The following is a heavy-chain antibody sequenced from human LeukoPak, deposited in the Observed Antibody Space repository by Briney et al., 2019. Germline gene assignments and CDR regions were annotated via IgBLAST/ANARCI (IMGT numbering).Heavy chain of an antibody. D-gene: IGHD6-13*01. CDR1: GFNFSSYA. CDR2: ISGSGDST. J-gene: IGHJ4*02. Sequence: PGGSLRLSCAASGFNFSSYAMSWVRQAPGKGLEWVSAISGSGDSTYYADSVKGRFTISRDNSKNTAYLQMNSLRAEDKALYYCAKDVIGSSWYLTDYWGQGTLVTVSS. CDR3: AKDVIGSSWYLTDY. V-gene: IGHV3-23*01.